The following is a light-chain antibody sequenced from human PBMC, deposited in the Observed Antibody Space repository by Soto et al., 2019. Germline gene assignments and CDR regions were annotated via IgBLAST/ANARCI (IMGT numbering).Light chain of an antibody. J-gene: IGLJ1*01. V-gene: IGLV2-11*01. Sequence: QSELNHARSVSRCPGQSVAISCTGTNTDVGGYNYVSWYQQHPGKVPKLMLYDVSKRPSGVPDRFSGSKSGNTASLTISGLQAEDEADYSCCSYAGSDTLYVFGSGTKVTVL. CDR2: DVS. CDR1: NTDVGGYNY. CDR3: CSYAGSDTLYV.